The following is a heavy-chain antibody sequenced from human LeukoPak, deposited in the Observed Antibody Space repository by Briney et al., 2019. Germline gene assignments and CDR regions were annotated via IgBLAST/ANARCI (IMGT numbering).Heavy chain of an antibody. J-gene: IGHJ4*02. CDR2: IYSGGST. Sequence: GGSLRLSCAASGFAVSSNYMSWVRQAPGKGLDWVSVIYSGGSTYYADSVKGRFTISRDNSKNTLYLQMNSLRAEDTAVYYCATWGYYDYVWGSYDYWGQGTLVTVSS. CDR1: GFAVSSNY. CDR3: ATWGYYDYVWGSYDY. D-gene: IGHD3-16*01. V-gene: IGHV3-66*02.